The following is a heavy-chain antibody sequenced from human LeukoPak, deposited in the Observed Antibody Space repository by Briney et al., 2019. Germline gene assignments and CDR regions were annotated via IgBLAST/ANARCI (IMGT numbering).Heavy chain of an antibody. CDR1: GGSISSSSYY. CDR2: IYYSGST. CDR3: ARSRGLETYYYDSSGPYYFDY. V-gene: IGHV4-39*07. Sequence: SETLSLTCTVSGGSISSSSYYWGWIRQPPGKGLEWIGSIYYSGSTYYNPSLKSRVTISVDTSKNQFSLKLSSVTAADTAVYYCARSRGLETYYYDSSGPYYFDYWGQGTLVTVSS. D-gene: IGHD3-22*01. J-gene: IGHJ4*02.